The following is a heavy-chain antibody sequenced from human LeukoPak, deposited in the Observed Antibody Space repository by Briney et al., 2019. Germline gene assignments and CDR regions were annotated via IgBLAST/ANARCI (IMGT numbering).Heavy chain of an antibody. CDR2: ISGSGGST. CDR3: AKSVRIVVVPAATPPLDY. J-gene: IGHJ4*02. V-gene: IGHV3-23*01. D-gene: IGHD2-2*01. CDR1: GFTFSSYA. Sequence: GGSLRLSCAASGFTFSSYAMSWVRQAPGKGLEWVSAISGSGGSTYYAASVKGRLTIFRDNSKTTLYLQMNSLRAEDTAVYYCAKSVRIVVVPAATPPLDYWGQGTLVTVSS.